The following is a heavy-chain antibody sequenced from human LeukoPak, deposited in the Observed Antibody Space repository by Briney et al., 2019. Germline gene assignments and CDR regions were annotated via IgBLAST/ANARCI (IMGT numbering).Heavy chain of an antibody. CDR3: AREGVVPAAISWRGGVQPNWFDP. Sequence: GESLKISCKGSGYSFTSYWIGWVRQMPGKGLEWMGIIYPGDSDTRYSPSFQGQVTISADKSISTAYLQWSSLKASDTAMYYCAREGVVPAAISWRGGVQPNWFDPWGQGTLVTVSS. V-gene: IGHV5-51*01. CDR2: IYPGDSDT. CDR1: GYSFTSYW. D-gene: IGHD2-2*01. J-gene: IGHJ5*02.